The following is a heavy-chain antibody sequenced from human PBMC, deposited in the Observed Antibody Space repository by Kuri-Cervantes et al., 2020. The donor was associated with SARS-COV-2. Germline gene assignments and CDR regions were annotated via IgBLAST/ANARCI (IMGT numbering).Heavy chain of an antibody. D-gene: IGHD1-26*01. CDR2: IYYSGST. V-gene: IGHV4-59*05. CDR3: AKASIVGATYFDY. Sequence: ESLKISCTVSGGSISSYYWSWIRQPPGKGLEWIGSIYYSGSTYYNPSLKSRVTISVDTSKNRFYLKLSSVTAADTAVYYCAKASIVGATYFDYWGQGTLVTVSS. CDR1: GGSISSYY. J-gene: IGHJ4*02.